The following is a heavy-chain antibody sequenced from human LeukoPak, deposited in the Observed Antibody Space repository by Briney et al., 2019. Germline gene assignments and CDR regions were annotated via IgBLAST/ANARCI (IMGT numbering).Heavy chain of an antibody. Sequence: GGSLRLSCSASGLTVTNAWMNWVRQAPGKGLEWVAVIAYDGSNKYHADSVKGRFTISRDNSKNTLYLQMNSLRAEDTAVYYCARETGSAVGSTDFDYWGQGTLVTVSS. D-gene: IGHD4-17*01. CDR2: IAYDGSNK. CDR1: GLTVTNAW. V-gene: IGHV3-30-3*01. J-gene: IGHJ4*02. CDR3: ARETGSAVGSTDFDY.